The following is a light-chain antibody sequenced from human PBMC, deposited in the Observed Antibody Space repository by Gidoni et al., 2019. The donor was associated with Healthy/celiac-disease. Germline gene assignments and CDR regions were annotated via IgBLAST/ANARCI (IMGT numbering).Light chain of an antibody. CDR2: GAS. V-gene: IGKV3-15*01. Sequence: ELVMTQSPATLSVSPGDRATLTCRASQSVSSILGWYQQKPRQAPRLLIYGASTSATGIPARFGGSGSGTEFTLTSSSLQYDDFAVYYCQQDNNWPYTFGQGTKLEIK. CDR1: QSVSSI. CDR3: QQDNNWPYT. J-gene: IGKJ2*01.